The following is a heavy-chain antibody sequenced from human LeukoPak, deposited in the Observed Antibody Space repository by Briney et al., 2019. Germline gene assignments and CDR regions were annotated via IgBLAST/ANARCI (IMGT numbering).Heavy chain of an antibody. CDR1: GGSISSYY. V-gene: IGHV4-59*01. J-gene: IGHJ5*02. Sequence: KPSETLSLTCTVSGGSISSYYWSWIRQPPGKGLEWIGYISYSGSTNFNPSLKSRVTISVDTSKNQFSLKLSSVTAADTAVYYCAREGTAGTNLNWFDPWGQGTLVTV. CDR2: ISYSGST. D-gene: IGHD1-1*01. CDR3: AREGTAGTNLNWFDP.